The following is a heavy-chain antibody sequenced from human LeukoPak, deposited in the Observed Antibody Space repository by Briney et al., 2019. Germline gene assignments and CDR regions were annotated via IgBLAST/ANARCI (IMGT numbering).Heavy chain of an antibody. D-gene: IGHD3-3*01. CDR2: ISWNSGSI. CDR1: GFTFDDYA. Sequence: PGRSLRLSCAASGFTFDDYAMHWVRQAPGNGLEGVSGISWNSGSIGYADSVKVRFTISRDNDKNSLYLQMTSLRAEDTALYYCAKVTYYDFWSGYPQVPYFDYWGQGPLVTVSS. V-gene: IGHV3-9*01. J-gene: IGHJ4*02. CDR3: AKVTYYDFWSGYPQVPYFDY.